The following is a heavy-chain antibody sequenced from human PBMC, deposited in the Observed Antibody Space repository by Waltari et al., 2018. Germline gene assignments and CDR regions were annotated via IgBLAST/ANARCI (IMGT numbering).Heavy chain of an antibody. V-gene: IGHV1-69*01. CDR1: GGTFSSYA. CDR2: IIPIFGTA. Sequence: QVQLVQSGAEVKKPGSSVKVSCKASGGTFSSYAISWVRQGPGQGLEWMGGIIPIFGTANYAQKFQGRVTITADESTSTAYMELSSLRSEDTAVYYCARVRWVDSGYPYYFDYWGQGTLVTVSS. CDR3: ARVRWVDSGYPYYFDY. D-gene: IGHD5-12*01. J-gene: IGHJ4*02.